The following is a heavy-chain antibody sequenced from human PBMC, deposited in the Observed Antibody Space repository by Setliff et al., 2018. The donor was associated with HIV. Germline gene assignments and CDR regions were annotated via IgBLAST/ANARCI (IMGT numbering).Heavy chain of an antibody. D-gene: IGHD1-26*01. CDR2: MTASGSKI. CDR3: VRDDPAGGIDY. V-gene: IGHV3-11*04. J-gene: IGHJ4*02. CDR1: AFTFSNAW. Sequence: GGSLRLSCAASAFTFSNAWMSWVRQAPGKGLEWVSYMTASGSKIYYADSVKGRFTISRDNAKNSLYLQMNSLRADDTAIYYCVRDDPAGGIDYWGQGTLVTVSS.